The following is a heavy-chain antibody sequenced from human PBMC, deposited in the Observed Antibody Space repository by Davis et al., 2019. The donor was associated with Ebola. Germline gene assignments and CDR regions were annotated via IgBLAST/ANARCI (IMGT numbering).Heavy chain of an antibody. D-gene: IGHD2-8*02. V-gene: IGHV3-7*03. J-gene: IGHJ5*02. CDR3: AKEDWWRFDP. CDR2: INKDGSQK. Sequence: GESLKISCAASGFSFSSHWMTWVRQAPGKGLESVAKINKDGSQKYYVDSVKGRFTISRDSAQNSLYLQMNSLRAEDTAMYYCAKEDWWRFDPWGQGTLVTVSS. CDR1: GFSFSSHW.